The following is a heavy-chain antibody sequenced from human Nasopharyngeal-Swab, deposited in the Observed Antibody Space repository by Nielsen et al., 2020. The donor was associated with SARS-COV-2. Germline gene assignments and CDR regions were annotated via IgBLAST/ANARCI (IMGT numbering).Heavy chain of an antibody. Sequence: WIRQPPGKGLEWVANIKQDGSEKYYVDSVKGRFTISRDNAKNSLYLQMNSLGAEDTAVYYCARVYSGYDMPVGLDYWGQGTLVTVSS. J-gene: IGHJ4*02. CDR3: ARVYSGYDMPVGLDY. V-gene: IGHV3-7*01. CDR2: IKQDGSEK. D-gene: IGHD5-12*01.